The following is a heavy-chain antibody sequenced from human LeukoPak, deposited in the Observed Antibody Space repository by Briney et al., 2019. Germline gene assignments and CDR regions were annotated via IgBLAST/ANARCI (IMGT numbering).Heavy chain of an antibody. CDR1: GFTFSSYA. CDR2: ISGSGGST. Sequence: PGGSLRLSCAASGFTFSSYAMSWVRQAPGKGLEWVPAISGSGGSTYYADSVKGRFTIPRDNSKNTLYLQMNSLRAEDTAVYYCAKRRYCSSTSCSGFDYWGQGTLVTVSS. CDR3: AKRRYCSSTSCSGFDY. J-gene: IGHJ4*02. D-gene: IGHD2-2*01. V-gene: IGHV3-23*01.